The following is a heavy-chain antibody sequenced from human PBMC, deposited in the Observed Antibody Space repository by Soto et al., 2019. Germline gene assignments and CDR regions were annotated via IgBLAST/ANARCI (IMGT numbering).Heavy chain of an antibody. CDR2: ISGSGGST. CDR3: AKGPPTVLRFLEWLDY. CDR1: GFTFDDYG. D-gene: IGHD3-3*01. V-gene: IGHV3-23*01. Sequence: GGSLRLSCAASGFTFDDYGMSWARQAPGKGLEWVSAISGSGGSTYYADSVKGRFTISRDNSKNTLYLQMNSLRAEDTAVYYCAKGPPTVLRFLEWLDYWGQGTLVTVSS. J-gene: IGHJ4*02.